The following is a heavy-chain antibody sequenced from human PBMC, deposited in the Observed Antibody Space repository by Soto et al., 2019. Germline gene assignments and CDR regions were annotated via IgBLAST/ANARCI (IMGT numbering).Heavy chain of an antibody. CDR2: INHSGST. J-gene: IGHJ4*02. CDR1: GGSFSGYY. D-gene: IGHD3-9*01. V-gene: IGHV4-34*01. Sequence: QVQLQQWGAGLLKPSETLSLTCAVYGGSFSGYYWSWICQPPGKGLEWIGEINHSGSTNYNPSLKSRVTISVDTSKNQFSLKLSSVTAADTAVYYCASGYYDILTGYSWGQGTLVTVSS. CDR3: ASGYYDILTGYS.